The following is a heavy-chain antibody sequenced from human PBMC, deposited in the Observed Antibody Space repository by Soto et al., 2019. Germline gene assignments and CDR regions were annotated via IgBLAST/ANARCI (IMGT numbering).Heavy chain of an antibody. CDR1: GYTVSIYD. V-gene: IGHV1-8*02. D-gene: IGHD3-10*01. CDR3: AREHYGNSAWFDP. Sequence: GASVKVSCKASGYTVSIYDINWVRKATGQGLEWMGWMNPNSGNTGYAQKFQGRVTMTRNTSISTAYMELSSLRSEDTAVYYCAREHYGNSAWFDPWGQGTLVTVSS. CDR2: MNPNSGNT. J-gene: IGHJ5*02.